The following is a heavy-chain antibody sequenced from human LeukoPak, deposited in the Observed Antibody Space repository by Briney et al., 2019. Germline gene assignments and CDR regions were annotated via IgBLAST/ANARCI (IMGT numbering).Heavy chain of an antibody. CDR3: ATWLVVGVY. J-gene: IGHJ4*02. V-gene: IGHV4-34*01. CDR2: INHSGST. Sequence: TASETLSLTCAVYGGSFSGYYWSWIRQPPGKGLEWIGEINHSGSTNYNPSLKSRVTISVDTSKNQFSLKLSSVTAADTAVYYCATWLVVGVYWGQGTLVTVTS. D-gene: IGHD1-26*01. CDR1: GGSFSGYY.